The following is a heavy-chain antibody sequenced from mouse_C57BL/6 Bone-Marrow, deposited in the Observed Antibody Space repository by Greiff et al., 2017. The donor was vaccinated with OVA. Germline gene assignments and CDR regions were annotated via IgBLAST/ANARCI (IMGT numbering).Heavy chain of an antibody. J-gene: IGHJ3*01. Sequence: VQLQQSGTVLARPGASVKMSCKPSGYTFTSYWMHWVKQRPGQGLEWIGAIYPGNSDTSYNQKFKGKAKLTAVTSARTAYMELSSLTKEDSAVYYCTKPHYYGRAWFAYWGQGTLVTVSA. D-gene: IGHD1-1*01. V-gene: IGHV1-5*01. CDR2: IYPGNSDT. CDR1: GYTFTSYW. CDR3: TKPHYYGRAWFAY.